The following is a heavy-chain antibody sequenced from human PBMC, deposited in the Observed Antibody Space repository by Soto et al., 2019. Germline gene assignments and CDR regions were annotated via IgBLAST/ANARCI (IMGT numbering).Heavy chain of an antibody. V-gene: IGHV3-21*01. J-gene: IGHJ3*02. Sequence: GGSLRLSCAASGFTFSSYSMNWVRQAPGKGLEWVSSISSSSSYIYYADSVKGRFTISRDNAKNSLYLQMNSLRAEDTAVYYCARALQTRYNWNDDAFDIWGQGTMVTVSS. CDR3: ARALQTRYNWNDDAFDI. CDR1: GFTFSSYS. D-gene: IGHD1-1*01. CDR2: ISSSSSYI.